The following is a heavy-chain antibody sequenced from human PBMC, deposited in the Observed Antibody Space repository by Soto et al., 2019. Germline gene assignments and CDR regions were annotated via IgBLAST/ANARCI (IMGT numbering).Heavy chain of an antibody. CDR2: IYYSGST. D-gene: IGHD2-21*02. CDR3: ARHSPYCGGDCYSYDY. Sequence: SETLSLTCTVSGASISRYYWSWIRQSPGKGLEWIGYIYYSGSTNYNPSLKSRVTISVDTSKNQFSLKLSSVTAADTAVYYCARHSPYCGGDCYSYDYWGQGTLVTAPQ. V-gene: IGHV4-59*08. CDR1: GASISRYY. J-gene: IGHJ4*02.